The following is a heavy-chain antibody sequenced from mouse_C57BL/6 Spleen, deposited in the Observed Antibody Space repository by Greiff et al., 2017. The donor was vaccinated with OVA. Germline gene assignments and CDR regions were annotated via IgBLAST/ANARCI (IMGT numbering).Heavy chain of an antibody. CDR3: ARDWIYDGDYEAY. J-gene: IGHJ3*01. CDR2: ISYDGSN. Sequence: ESGPGLVKPSQSLSLTCSVTGYSITSGYYWNWIRQFPGNKLEWMGYISYDGSNNYNPSLKNRISITRDTSKNQFFLKLNSVTTEDTATYYCARDWIYDGDYEAYWGQGTLVTVSA. V-gene: IGHV3-6*01. D-gene: IGHD2-3*01. CDR1: GYSITSGYY.